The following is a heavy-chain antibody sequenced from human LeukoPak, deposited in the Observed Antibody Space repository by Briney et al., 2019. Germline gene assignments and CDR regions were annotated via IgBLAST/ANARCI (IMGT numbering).Heavy chain of an antibody. CDR2: IYYSGST. CDR3: ARHSSGWYYVDY. V-gene: IGHV4-59*11. J-gene: IGHJ4*02. Sequence: SETLSLTCTVSSGSISGHYWSWIRQPPGEGLEWLGNIYYSGSTNYNPSLKSRLTISVDTSKNQFSLKLSSVTAADTAVYYCARHSSGWYYVDYWGQGTLVTVSS. D-gene: IGHD6-19*01. CDR1: SGSISGHY.